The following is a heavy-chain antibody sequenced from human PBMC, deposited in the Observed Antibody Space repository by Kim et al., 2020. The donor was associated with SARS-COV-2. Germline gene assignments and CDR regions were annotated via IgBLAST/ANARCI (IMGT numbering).Heavy chain of an antibody. V-gene: IGHV3-23*01. Sequence: GGSLRLSCAASGITFSNYAMTWVRQAPGKGLEWVSGIGGSGGRTYYTDSVKGRFTISRDNSKNTLYLQMNSLRAEDTAVYYCAKDREAGSNSWYYFDYWGQGTLVTVSS. CDR3: AKDREAGSNSWYYFDY. J-gene: IGHJ4*02. CDR1: GITFSNYA. CDR2: IGGSGGRT. D-gene: IGHD6-13*01.